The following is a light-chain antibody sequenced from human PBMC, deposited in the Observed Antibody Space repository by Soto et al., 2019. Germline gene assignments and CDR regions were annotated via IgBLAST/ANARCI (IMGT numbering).Light chain of an antibody. CDR1: NIGSKN. Sequence: SYALSQPPSVSVAPGQTARVVCGGDNIGSKNVHWYQQKAGLAPVLVVYDDNDRPSGIPERFSGSSSGSTATLTINSVEAGDEADYYCQVWDSSTDHYVFGTGTKVTVL. V-gene: IGLV3-21*02. J-gene: IGLJ1*01. CDR3: QVWDSSTDHYV. CDR2: DDN.